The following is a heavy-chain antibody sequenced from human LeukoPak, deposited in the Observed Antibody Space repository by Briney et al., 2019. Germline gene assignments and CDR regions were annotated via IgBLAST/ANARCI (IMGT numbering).Heavy chain of an antibody. Sequence: PGGSLRLSCAASGFTFSGHSMTWVRQARGKGLEWVANINLDGSERFYVDFVKGRFTISRDNADNSMYLQMNSLRAEDTAVYYCGRVIAGAIDYWGQGTLVTVSS. CDR1: GFTFSGHS. CDR2: INLDGSER. D-gene: IGHD6-13*01. V-gene: IGHV3-7*04. J-gene: IGHJ4*02. CDR3: GRVIAGAIDY.